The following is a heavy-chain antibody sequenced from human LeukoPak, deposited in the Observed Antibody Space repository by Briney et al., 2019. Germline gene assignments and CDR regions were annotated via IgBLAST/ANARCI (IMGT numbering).Heavy chain of an antibody. J-gene: IGHJ4*02. Sequence: GSLRLSCTASGFTFGDYAMSWFRQAPGKGLEWVGFIRSKAYGGTTEYAASVKGRFTISRDDSKSIAYLQMNSLKTEDTAAYYCTRSWVVVVPAAVDYWGQGTLVTVSS. CDR1: GFTFGDYA. V-gene: IGHV3-49*03. CDR2: IRSKAYGGTT. D-gene: IGHD2-2*01. CDR3: TRSWVVVVPAAVDY.